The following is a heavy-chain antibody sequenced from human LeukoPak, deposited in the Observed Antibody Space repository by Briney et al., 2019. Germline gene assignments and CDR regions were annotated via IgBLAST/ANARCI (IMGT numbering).Heavy chain of an antibody. CDR3: TRDHDFWSGPLDV. J-gene: IGHJ6*04. CDR2: IWNDGSNK. Sequence: GGSLRLSCAASGFTFSSYGMHWVRQAPGKGLEWVALIWNDGSNKDYADSVKGRFTISRDNSKNTLYLQMNSLKTEDTAVYYCTRDHDFWSGPLDVWGTGTTVTVSS. D-gene: IGHD3-3*01. V-gene: IGHV3-33*01. CDR1: GFTFSSYG.